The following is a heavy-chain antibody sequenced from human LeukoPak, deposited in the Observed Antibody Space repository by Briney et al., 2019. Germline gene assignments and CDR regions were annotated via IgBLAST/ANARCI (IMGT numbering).Heavy chain of an antibody. V-gene: IGHV3-7*03. Sequence: GGSLRLSCAASGFTFSNYWMTWVRQAPGKGLEWVANIKHDGSEDYYLDSVKGRFTISRDNLKNTLYLQMNSLRAEDTAVYYCANPPTVTKIRFDSWGQGTLVTVSS. CDR1: GFTFSNYW. D-gene: IGHD4-17*01. CDR3: ANPPTVTKIRFDS. J-gene: IGHJ5*01. CDR2: IKHDGSED.